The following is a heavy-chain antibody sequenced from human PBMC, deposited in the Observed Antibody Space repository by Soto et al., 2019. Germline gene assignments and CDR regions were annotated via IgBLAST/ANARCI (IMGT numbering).Heavy chain of an antibody. V-gene: IGHV3-72*01. D-gene: IGHD2-15*01. CDR1: GFTFSDHY. J-gene: IGHJ4*02. Sequence: ESGGGLVQPGGSLRLSCATSGFTFSDHYMDWVRQAPGKGLEWVGRIRNKANSYSTNYASSVKGRFTISRDDSENSLYLEMNSLNTEDTAVYYCASGYCSGGTCYSSPGNYWGQGTLVTVSS. CDR2: IRNKANSYST. CDR3: ASGYCSGGTCYSSPGNY.